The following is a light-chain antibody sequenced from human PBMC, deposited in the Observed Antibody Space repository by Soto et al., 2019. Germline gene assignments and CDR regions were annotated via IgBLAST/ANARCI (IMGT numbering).Light chain of an antibody. CDR1: QSVLYSSNNKNY. V-gene: IGKV4-1*01. CDR3: QQYYSTPNT. Sequence: DIVMTQSPDSLAVSLGERATINCKSSQSVLYSSNNKNYLAWYQQKPGQPPKLLIYWASTRESGVPDRFSGSGSGTDFTLTSSSLQAEDGAVYYCQQYYSTPNTCGQKTKLEIK. J-gene: IGKJ2*01. CDR2: WAS.